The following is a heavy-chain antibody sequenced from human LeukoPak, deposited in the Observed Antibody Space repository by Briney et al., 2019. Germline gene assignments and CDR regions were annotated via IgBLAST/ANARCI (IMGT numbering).Heavy chain of an antibody. CDR3: ARGGSYGGIND. V-gene: IGHV4-34*01. CDR2: INHSGST. CDR1: GFTFSDYG. D-gene: IGHD4-23*01. Sequence: LRLSCTASGFTFSDYGMHWIRQPPGKGLEWIGEINHSGSTNYNPSLKSRVTISVDTSKSQFSLKLSSVTAADTAVYYCARGGSYGGINDWGQGTLVTVSS. J-gene: IGHJ4*02.